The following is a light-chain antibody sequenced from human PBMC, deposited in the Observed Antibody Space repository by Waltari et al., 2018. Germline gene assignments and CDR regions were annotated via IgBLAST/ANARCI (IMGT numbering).Light chain of an antibody. CDR2: SAS. V-gene: IGKV4-1*01. CDR1: QSILSNNKNF. CDR3: QQTYGAPLT. J-gene: IGKJ4*01. Sequence: DIVMTQSPDSLAVSLGERATINCKSSQSILSNNKNFLTWYRQRPGQAPELLIYSASSRRSGVPDRISGGGSGTDFTLTISSLQAEDVAVYYCQQTYGAPLTFGGGTKVEIK.